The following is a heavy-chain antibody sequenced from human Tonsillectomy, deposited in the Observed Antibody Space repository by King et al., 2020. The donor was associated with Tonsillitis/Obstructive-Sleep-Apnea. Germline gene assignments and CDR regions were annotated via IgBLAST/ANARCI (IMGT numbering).Heavy chain of an antibody. CDR1: GFTFSSYA. V-gene: IGHV3-23*04. D-gene: IGHD3-3*01. Sequence: VQLVESGGGLVQPGGSLRLSCAASGFTFSSYAMSWVRQAPGKGLEWVSAISGSGGSTYYADSVKGRFTISRDNSKNTLYLQMNSLRAEDTAVYYCAKSRLPYDFWSGYYSDYYYYYMDVWGKGTTVTVSS. J-gene: IGHJ6*03. CDR2: ISGSGGST. CDR3: AKSRLPYDFWSGYYSDYYYYYMDV.